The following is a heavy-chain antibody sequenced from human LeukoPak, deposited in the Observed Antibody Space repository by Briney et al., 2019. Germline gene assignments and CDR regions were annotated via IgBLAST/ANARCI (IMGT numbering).Heavy chain of an antibody. CDR2: ISAYNDNT. J-gene: IGHJ4*02. V-gene: IGHV1-18*01. Sequence: ASVKVSCKASGYTFTSYGISWVRQAPGQGLEWMGWISAYNDNTNYAQKLQGRVTMTTDTSTSTAYMELRSLRSDDTAVYYCARFHTNILTVYPSFDYGGQGTLFTASS. CDR3: ARFHTNILTVYPSFDY. CDR1: GYTFTSYG. D-gene: IGHD3-9*01.